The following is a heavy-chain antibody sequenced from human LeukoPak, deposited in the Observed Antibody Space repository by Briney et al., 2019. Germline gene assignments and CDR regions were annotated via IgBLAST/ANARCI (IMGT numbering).Heavy chain of an antibody. V-gene: IGHV4-34*01. CDR3: ARRGGSNWSFAYYYYYMDV. D-gene: IGHD1-20*01. CDR1: GFTLSSHW. CDR2: INHSGST. Sequence: PGGSLRLSCAASGFTLSSHWMGWVRQAPGKGLEWIGEINHSGSTNYNPSLKSRVTISVDTSKNQFSLKLSSVTAADTAVYYCARRGGSNWSFAYYYYYMDVWGKGTTVTVSS. J-gene: IGHJ6*03.